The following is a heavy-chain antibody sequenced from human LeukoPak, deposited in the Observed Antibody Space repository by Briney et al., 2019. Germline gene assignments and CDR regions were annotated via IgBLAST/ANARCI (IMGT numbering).Heavy chain of an antibody. Sequence: ASVKVSCKASGYTFTDYYMHWVRQAPGQGLEWVGWINPNSGGTNYAQKFQGRVTMTRDTSISTAYMNLSGLRSDDTAVYYCARQNNGNWYLFANWGQGTLVTVSS. CDR1: GYTFTDYY. V-gene: IGHV1-2*02. D-gene: IGHD6-13*01. J-gene: IGHJ4*02. CDR2: INPNSGGT. CDR3: ARQNNGNWYLFAN.